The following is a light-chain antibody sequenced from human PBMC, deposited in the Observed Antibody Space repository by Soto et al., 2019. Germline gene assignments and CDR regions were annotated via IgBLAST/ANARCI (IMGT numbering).Light chain of an antibody. Sequence: DIVMTQSPLSLPVTPGEPASISCRSSHSLLHSNGYNYLDWYLQKPGQSPQLLIYLGSNRASGVPDRFSGSGSGTDFTLKISRVEAEDVGVYYCMQALQTPRTFGQGTKVEI. CDR1: HSLLHSNGYNY. J-gene: IGKJ1*01. V-gene: IGKV2-28*01. CDR3: MQALQTPRT. CDR2: LGS.